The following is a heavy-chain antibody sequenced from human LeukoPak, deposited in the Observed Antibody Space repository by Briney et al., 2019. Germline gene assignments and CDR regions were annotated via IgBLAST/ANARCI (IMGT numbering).Heavy chain of an antibody. Sequence: PGGSLRLSWAAAGFTVSSKYMRWVRQAGGKGLEWVSVIYSGGSTSYAASLKGRFTIPRDNSKNTLYLQMNSLRAEDTAVYYCAKPGTAPGDYWGQGTLVTVST. CDR3: AKPGTAPGDY. V-gene: IGHV3-66*04. D-gene: IGHD1/OR15-1a*01. CDR2: IYSGGST. J-gene: IGHJ4*02. CDR1: GFTVSSKY.